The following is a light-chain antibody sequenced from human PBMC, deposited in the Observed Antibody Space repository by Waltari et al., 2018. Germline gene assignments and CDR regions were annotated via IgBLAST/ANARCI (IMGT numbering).Light chain of an antibody. J-gene: IGLJ3*02. CDR2: KAN. CDR3: ALYMGSGIWV. V-gene: IGLV8-61*01. Sequence: QTVVTQEPSLSVSPGGTVTLTCALSSGPLSTTSYATWYQQTPGQAPRPLVYKANARSSGGPDRFSGSILGNTAALTITGAQADEESDYCCALYMGSGIWVFGGGTRLTVL. CDR1: SGPLSTTSY.